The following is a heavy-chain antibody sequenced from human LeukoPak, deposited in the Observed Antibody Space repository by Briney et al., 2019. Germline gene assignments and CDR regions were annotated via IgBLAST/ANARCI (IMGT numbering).Heavy chain of an antibody. CDR3: ARDAQYYYDSSGYLDY. D-gene: IGHD3-22*01. CDR1: GGSFSGYY. J-gene: IGHJ4*02. CDR2: INHSGST. Sequence: SETLSLTCAVYGGSFSGYYWSWIRQPPGKGLEWIGEINHSGSTNYNPSLKSRVTISVDTSKNQFSLKLSSVTAADTAVYYCARDAQYYYDSSGYLDYWGQGTLVTVSS. V-gene: IGHV4-34*01.